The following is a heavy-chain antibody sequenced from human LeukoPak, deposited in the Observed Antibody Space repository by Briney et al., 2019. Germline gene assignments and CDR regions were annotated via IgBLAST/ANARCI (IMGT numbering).Heavy chain of an antibody. CDR3: ARPYYYDSRIDP. Sequence: SQTLSLTCTVSGRSISSGDYYWSWIRQPPGKGLEWIAYMYYSGSTYYNPSLKSRVTMSADTSKNQLSLKLSSVTAADTAVYYCARPYYYDSRIDPWGQGTLVTVSS. CDR2: MYYSGST. J-gene: IGHJ5*02. D-gene: IGHD3-22*01. V-gene: IGHV4-30-4*01. CDR1: GRSISSGDYY.